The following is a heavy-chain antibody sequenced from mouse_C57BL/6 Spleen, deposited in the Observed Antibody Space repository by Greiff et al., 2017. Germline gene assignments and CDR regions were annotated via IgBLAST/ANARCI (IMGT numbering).Heavy chain of an antibody. CDR1: GYTFTSYW. J-gene: IGHJ2*01. CDR2: IDPADGYP. V-gene: IGHV1-69*01. Sequence: VQLQQSGAELVMPGASVKLSCKASGYTFTSYWMHWVKQRPGQGLEWMGGIDPADGYPNSNQKFKGKSTLTAAKSSSTAYLQLSSLPSESSAVXYCARSPLTSLVGGYWGQGTTLTGSS. D-gene: IGHD1-1*01. CDR3: ARSPLTSLVGGY.